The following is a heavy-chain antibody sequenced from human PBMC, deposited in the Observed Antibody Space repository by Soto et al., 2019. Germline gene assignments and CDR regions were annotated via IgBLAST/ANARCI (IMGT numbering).Heavy chain of an antibody. Sequence: DVQLLESGGGLAQPGGSLRLSCAASAFTFSSYAMSWVRQAPGKGLEWVSAVSGSGDSTYYADSVKGRFTISRDNSKNTLYLQMNSVRAEDTAVYYCAKGRASDCPGCTQDYWGQGTLVTVSS. D-gene: IGHD2-21*02. CDR1: AFTFSSYA. CDR2: VSGSGDST. CDR3: AKGRASDCPGCTQDY. V-gene: IGHV3-23*01. J-gene: IGHJ4*02.